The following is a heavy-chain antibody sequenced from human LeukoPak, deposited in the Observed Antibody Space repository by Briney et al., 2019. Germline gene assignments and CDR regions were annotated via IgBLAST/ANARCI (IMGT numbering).Heavy chain of an antibody. CDR2: INPNSGGT. CDR3: ARPGYRGYSYGTDI. J-gene: IGHJ3*02. Sequence: GASVKVSCKASGYTFTGYYMHWVRQAPGQGLEWMGWINPNSGGTNYAQKFQGRVTMTRDTSISTAYMELSRLRSDDTAVYYCARPGYRGYSYGTDIWGQGTMVIVSS. CDR1: GYTFTGYY. V-gene: IGHV1-2*02. D-gene: IGHD5-18*01.